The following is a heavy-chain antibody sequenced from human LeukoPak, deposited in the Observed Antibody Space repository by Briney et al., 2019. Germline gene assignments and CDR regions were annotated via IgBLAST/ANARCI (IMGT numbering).Heavy chain of an antibody. V-gene: IGHV1-45*02. Sequence: ASVKVSCKASGYTFSSYDINWVRQATGQGLEWMGWITPFNGNTNYAQKFQDRVTITRDRSMSTAYMELSSLRSEDTAMYYCARAAMGENAFDIWGQGTMVTVSS. J-gene: IGHJ3*02. CDR2: ITPFNGNT. CDR3: ARAAMGENAFDI. D-gene: IGHD2-21*01. CDR1: GYTFSSYD.